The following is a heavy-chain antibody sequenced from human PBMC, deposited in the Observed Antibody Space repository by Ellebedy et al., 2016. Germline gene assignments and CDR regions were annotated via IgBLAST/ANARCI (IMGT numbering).Heavy chain of an antibody. CDR2: INHSGST. CDR1: GFTFSSYW. V-gene: IGHV4-34*01. Sequence: GSLRLSCAASGFTFSSYWMSWIRQPPGKGLEWIGEINHSGSTNYNPSLKSRVIISVDTSKNQFSLKLSSVTAADTAVYYCARLVDYWGQGTLVTVSS. CDR3: ARLVDY. J-gene: IGHJ4*02.